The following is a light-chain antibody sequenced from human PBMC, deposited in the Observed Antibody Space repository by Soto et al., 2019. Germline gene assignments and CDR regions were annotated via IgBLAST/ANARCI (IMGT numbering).Light chain of an antibody. CDR2: GAS. V-gene: IGKV3-20*01. CDR3: QQYGGSPWT. Sequence: EIVLTQSPGILSLSSGEGATLSCRASQSVADSNLAWYQHKPGQPPRLLIYGASSRATGIPDRFSGSGSGTDFNLTINRLEPEDFAVYYCQQYGGSPWTFGQGTKVEIK. J-gene: IGKJ1*01. CDR1: QSVADSN.